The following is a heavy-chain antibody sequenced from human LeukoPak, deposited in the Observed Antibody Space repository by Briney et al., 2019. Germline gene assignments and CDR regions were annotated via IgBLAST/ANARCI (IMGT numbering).Heavy chain of an antibody. CDR2: INTSGST. CDR3: ARWSSGSNFDY. Sequence: XETLSLTCAVSGGSISGSYWSWIRQPAGKGLEWIGRINTSGSTNYNPSLKSRVTMSVDTSKNQFSLKLSSVTAADTAVYYCARWSSGSNFDYWGQGTLVTVSS. CDR1: GGSISGSY. V-gene: IGHV4-4*07. D-gene: IGHD1-26*01. J-gene: IGHJ4*02.